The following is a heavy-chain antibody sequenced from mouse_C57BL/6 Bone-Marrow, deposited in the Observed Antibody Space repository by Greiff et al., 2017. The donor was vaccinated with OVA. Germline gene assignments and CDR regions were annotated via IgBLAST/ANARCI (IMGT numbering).Heavy chain of an antibody. CDR1: GYTFTNYW. D-gene: IGHD1-1*01. V-gene: IGHV1-59*01. Sequence: VKLQQPGAELVRPGTSVKLSCKASGYTFTNYWMHWVKQRPGPGLEWIGVIAPSDSYINYNQKFKGRATLTVDTSSSTAYMHLSSLTSEDSAVYYCANYGSRLYLHYWGQGTSLTVSS. J-gene: IGHJ2*02. CDR2: IAPSDSYI. CDR3: ANYGSRLYLHY.